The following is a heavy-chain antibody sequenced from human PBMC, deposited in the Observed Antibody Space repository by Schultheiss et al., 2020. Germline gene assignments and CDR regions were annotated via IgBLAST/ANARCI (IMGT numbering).Heavy chain of an antibody. V-gene: IGHV3-11*06. CDR1: GFIFSDYY. CDR3: ARNAPPPYYSSSLYYYYGMDV. D-gene: IGHD6-6*01. Sequence: GGSLRLACAASGFIFSDYYMSWIRQAPGKGLEWVSYISSSSSYINYADSVKGRFTISRDNAKNSLYLQMNSLRAEDTAVYYCARNAPPPYYSSSLYYYYGMDVWGQGTTVTVSS. CDR2: ISSSSSYI. J-gene: IGHJ6*02.